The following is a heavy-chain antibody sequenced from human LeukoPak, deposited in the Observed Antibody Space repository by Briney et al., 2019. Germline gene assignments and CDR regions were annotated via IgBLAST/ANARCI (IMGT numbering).Heavy chain of an antibody. CDR2: VIPIYGTP. CDR3: ARDHWGIVENGYDYFYYDMDV. D-gene: IGHD7-27*01. CDR1: GGSFSTSG. V-gene: IGHV1-69*05. J-gene: IGHJ6*02. Sequence: SVKVSCKASGGSFSTSGFSWVRQAPGQELEWMGGVIPIYGTPSYAQKFQGRVTITTDESTSTAYMELSSLRSEDTAVYYCARDHWGIVENGYDYFYYDMDVWGQGTTVTVSS.